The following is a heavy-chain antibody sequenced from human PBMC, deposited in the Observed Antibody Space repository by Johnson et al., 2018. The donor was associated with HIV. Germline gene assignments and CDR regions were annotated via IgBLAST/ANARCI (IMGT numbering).Heavy chain of an antibody. D-gene: IGHD3-22*01. CDR1: GFTFSSYG. J-gene: IGHJ3*02. V-gene: IGHV3-30*19. CDR2: ISYDGSNK. Sequence: QVQLVESGGGVVQPGRSLRLSCAASGFTFSSYGMQWVRQAPGKGLEWVAVISYDGSNKYYADSVKGRCTNSRDNSKNTLYLQMNSLKTEDTAVYYCTTDLGYYDSSGDAFDIWGQGTMVTVSS. CDR3: TTDLGYYDSSGDAFDI.